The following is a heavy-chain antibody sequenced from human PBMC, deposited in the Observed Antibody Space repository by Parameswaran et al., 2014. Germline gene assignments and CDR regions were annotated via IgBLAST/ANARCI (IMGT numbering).Heavy chain of an antibody. CDR3: ARIRLGYYGWLKFDP. J-gene: IGHJ5*02. Sequence: RWIRQPPGKALEWLAHIFSNDEKSYSTSLKSRLTISKDTSKSQVVLTMTNMDPVDTATYYCARIRLGYYGWLKFDPWGQGTLVTVSS. V-gene: IGHV2-26*01. CDR2: IFSNDEK. D-gene: IGHD3-10*01.